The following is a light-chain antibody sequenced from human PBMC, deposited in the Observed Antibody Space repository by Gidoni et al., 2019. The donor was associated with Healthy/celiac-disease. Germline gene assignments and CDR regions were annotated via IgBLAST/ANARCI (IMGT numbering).Light chain of an antibody. CDR2: DAS. V-gene: IGKV3-11*01. J-gene: IGKJ3*01. CDR3: QQRSNWLFT. Sequence: EIVLTQSPATLSLSPGERATLSCRASQSVSSYLAWYQQKPGQAPRLLIYDASNRATGIPARFSGSGSGTDFTLTISSLDPEDFAVYYCQQRSNWLFTFXPXTKVDIK. CDR1: QSVSSY.